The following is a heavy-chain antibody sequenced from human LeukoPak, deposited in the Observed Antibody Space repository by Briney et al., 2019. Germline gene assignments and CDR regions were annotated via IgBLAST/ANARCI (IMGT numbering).Heavy chain of an antibody. Sequence: SETLSLTCTVSGYSISSGYYWGWIRQPPGKGLEWIGSIYHSGSTYYNPSLKSRVTISVDRSKNQFSLKLSSVTAADTAVYYCALFGSGSYYKTHYYMDVWGKGTTVTVSS. CDR3: ALFGSGSYYKTHYYMDV. CDR1: GYSISSGYY. D-gene: IGHD3-10*01. J-gene: IGHJ6*03. CDR2: IYHSGST. V-gene: IGHV4-38-2*02.